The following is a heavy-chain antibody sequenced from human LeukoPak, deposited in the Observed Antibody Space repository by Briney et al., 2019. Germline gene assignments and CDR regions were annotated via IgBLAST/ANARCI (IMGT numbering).Heavy chain of an antibody. V-gene: IGHV1-24*01. Sequence: ASVTVSCKVSGYTLTELSMHWVRQAPGKGLEWMGGFDPEDGETMYAQKFQGRVTMTEDTSLDTAYMELGSLRSEDTAVYYCATASGSYYIAAFFDYWGQGTLVTVSS. D-gene: IGHD3-10*01. CDR1: GYTLTELS. CDR3: ATASGSYYIAAFFDY. J-gene: IGHJ4*02. CDR2: FDPEDGET.